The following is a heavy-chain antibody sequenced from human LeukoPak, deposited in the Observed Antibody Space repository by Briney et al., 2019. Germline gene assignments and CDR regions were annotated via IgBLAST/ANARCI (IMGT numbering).Heavy chain of an antibody. V-gene: IGHV1-2*02. CDR1: GYTFTGYY. D-gene: IGHD2-2*01. Sequence: ASVKVSCKASGYTFTGYYMHWVRQAPGQGLEWMGWINPNSGGTHYAQKFQGRVTMTRDPSISTAHMELSRLRSDDTAVYYCASPRLLGYCSSTSCDAFDIWGQGTMVTVSS. CDR2: INPNSGGT. CDR3: ASPRLLGYCSSTSCDAFDI. J-gene: IGHJ3*02.